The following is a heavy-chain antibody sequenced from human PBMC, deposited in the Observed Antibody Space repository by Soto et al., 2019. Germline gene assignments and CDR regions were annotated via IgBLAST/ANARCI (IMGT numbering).Heavy chain of an antibody. Sequence: LSLTCTVSGGSISSYYWSWIRQPPGKGLEWIGYIYYSGSTNYNPSLKSRVTISVDTSKNQFSLKLSSVTAADTAVYYCARDLRDGVITRFDPWGQGTLVTVSS. J-gene: IGHJ5*02. CDR3: ARDLRDGVITRFDP. CDR1: GGSISSYY. V-gene: IGHV4-59*01. D-gene: IGHD3-22*01. CDR2: IYYSGST.